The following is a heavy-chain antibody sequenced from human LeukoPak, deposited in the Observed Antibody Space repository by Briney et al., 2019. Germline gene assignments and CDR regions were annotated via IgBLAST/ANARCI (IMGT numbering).Heavy chain of an antibody. D-gene: IGHD6-6*01. J-gene: IGHJ3*02. CDR1: GFTFSSYA. Sequence: PGGSLRLSCATSGFTFSSYAMSWVRQSPGKGLERVSAIGGNGVRTYYADSVKGRFTISRDNSKNTLHLQMNSLRVEDTAVYYCAREGLGFPDAFDIWGQGTMVTVSS. CDR2: IGGNGVRT. V-gene: IGHV3-23*01. CDR3: AREGLGFPDAFDI.